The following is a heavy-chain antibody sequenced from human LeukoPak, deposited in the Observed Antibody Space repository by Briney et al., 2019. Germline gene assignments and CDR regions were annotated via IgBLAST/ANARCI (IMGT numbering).Heavy chain of an antibody. J-gene: IGHJ4*02. V-gene: IGHV3-30*03. D-gene: IGHD5-24*01. CDR2: ISYDGSNK. CDR3: ARALEMATTFDY. Sequence: GGSLRLSCAASGFTFSSYGMHWVRQAPGKGLEWVAVISYDGSNKYYADSVKGRFTISRDNSKNTLYLQMNSLRAEDTAVYYCARALEMATTFDYWGQGTLVTVSS. CDR1: GFTFSSYG.